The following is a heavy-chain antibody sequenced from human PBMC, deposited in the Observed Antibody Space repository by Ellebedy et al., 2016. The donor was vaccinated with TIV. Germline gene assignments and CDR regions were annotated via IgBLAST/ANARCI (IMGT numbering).Heavy chain of an antibody. J-gene: IGHJ6*02. CDR1: GFTFSDYS. V-gene: IGHV3-64D*06. CDR3: VKDSYVTDV. CDR2: IRSSGGTT. Sequence: GGSLRLSXSASGFTFSDYSMLWVRQAPGKGLEYVSAIRSSGGTTYYADSVKGRFTISRDNSKSTLYLQMSSLRAEDTAVYYCVKDSYVTDVWGQGTTVTVSS.